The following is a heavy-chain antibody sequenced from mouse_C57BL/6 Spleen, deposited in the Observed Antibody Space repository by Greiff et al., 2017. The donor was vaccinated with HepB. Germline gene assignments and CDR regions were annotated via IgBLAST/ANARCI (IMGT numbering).Heavy chain of an antibody. J-gene: IGHJ3*01. CDR2: INPYNGGT. V-gene: IGHV1-19*01. CDR3: AYYSIYSWFAY. CDR1: GYKFTDYY. D-gene: IGHD2-5*01. Sequence: EVHLVESGPVLVKPGASVKMSCKASGYKFTDYYMNWVKQSHGKSLEWIGVINPYNGGTSYNQKFKGKATLTVDKSSSTAYMELNSLTSEDSAVYYCAYYSIYSWFAYWGQGTLVTVSA.